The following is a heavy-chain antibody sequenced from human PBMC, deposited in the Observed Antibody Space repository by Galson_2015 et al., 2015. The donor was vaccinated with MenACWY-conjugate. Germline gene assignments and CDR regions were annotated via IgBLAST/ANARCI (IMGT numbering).Heavy chain of an antibody. J-gene: IGHJ4*02. CDR2: IKEDGSDK. Sequence: SLRLSCAASGFTSNNYWMNWVRQAPGKGLEWVASIKEDGSDKYYVDSVKGRFTISRDNAQNSLYLQMNSLRADDTAVYYCARDLGFCSGGTCYSVYDSWGQGTLVTVSS. D-gene: IGHD2-15*01. V-gene: IGHV3-7*03. CDR3: ARDLGFCSGGTCYSVYDS. CDR1: GFTSNNYW.